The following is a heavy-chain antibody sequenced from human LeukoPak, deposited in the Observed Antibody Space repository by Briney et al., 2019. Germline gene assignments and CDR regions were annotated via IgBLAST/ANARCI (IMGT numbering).Heavy chain of an antibody. V-gene: IGHV3-23*01. Sequence: GGSLRLSCAASGFVFSPFGMTWVRQAPGKGLEWVSTITTADYPSYADSVKGRFTISRDNSKNTLYLEMNRLRPEDTALYYCAKAGASGSGPIDSWGQGTPVIVSS. CDR1: GFVFSPFG. D-gene: IGHD3-10*01. CDR2: ITTADYP. J-gene: IGHJ4*02. CDR3: AKAGASGSGPIDS.